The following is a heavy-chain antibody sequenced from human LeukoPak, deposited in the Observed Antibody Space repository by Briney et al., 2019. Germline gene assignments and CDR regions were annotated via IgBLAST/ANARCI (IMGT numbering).Heavy chain of an antibody. J-gene: IGHJ4*02. V-gene: IGHV5-51*01. Sequence: PGESLKISCKASGSRVTNYWICWVRPMPREGLEWMGIIYPGDSDTRYSPSFQGQVTISVDTSISTSHLQWSSLKASDTAMYYCATRTTGTKWFVNCGQGTLGTVSS. CDR1: GSRVTNYW. CDR3: ATRTTGTKWFVN. D-gene: IGHD1-1*01. CDR2: IYPGDSDT.